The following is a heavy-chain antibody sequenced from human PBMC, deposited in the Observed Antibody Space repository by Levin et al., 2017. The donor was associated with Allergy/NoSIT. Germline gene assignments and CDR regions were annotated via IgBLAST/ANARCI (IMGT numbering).Heavy chain of an antibody. J-gene: IGHJ4*02. CDR3: ARDPNYYGSGPPAFFDY. D-gene: IGHD3-10*01. V-gene: IGHV3-30-3*01. CDR2: ISYDGSNK. Sequence: SLKISCAASGFTFSSYAMHWVRQAPGKGLEWVAVISYDGSNKYYADSVKGRFTISRDNSKNTLYLQMNSLRAEDTAVYYCARDPNYYGSGPPAFFDYWGQGTLVTVSS. CDR1: GFTFSSYA.